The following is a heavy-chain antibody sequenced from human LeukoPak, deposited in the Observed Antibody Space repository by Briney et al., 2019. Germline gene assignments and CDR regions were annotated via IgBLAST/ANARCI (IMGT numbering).Heavy chain of an antibody. D-gene: IGHD1-1*01. Sequence: PGGSLRLSCAASGFTFSSYWINWVRQAPGKGLEWVAGIKPDGSESFYVGSVLGRFTISRDNAKNSLYLQMNSLRAEDTALYYCIVALEGDWGRGTLVTVSS. J-gene: IGHJ4*02. V-gene: IGHV3-7*01. CDR2: IKPDGSES. CDR3: IVALEGD. CDR1: GFTFSSYW.